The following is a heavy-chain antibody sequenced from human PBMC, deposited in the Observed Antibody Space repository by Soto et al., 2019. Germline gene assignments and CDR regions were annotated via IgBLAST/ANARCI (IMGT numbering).Heavy chain of an antibody. D-gene: IGHD3-22*01. Sequence: EASVKVSCKASGGTFSSYAISWVRQAPGQGLEWMGGIIPIFGTANYAQKFQGRVTITADESTSTAYMELSSLRSEDTAVYYCARGRNYYDSSGYYYERPFDYWGQGTLVTVSS. CDR3: ARGRNYYDSSGYYYERPFDY. V-gene: IGHV1-69*13. J-gene: IGHJ4*02. CDR1: GGTFSSYA. CDR2: IIPIFGTA.